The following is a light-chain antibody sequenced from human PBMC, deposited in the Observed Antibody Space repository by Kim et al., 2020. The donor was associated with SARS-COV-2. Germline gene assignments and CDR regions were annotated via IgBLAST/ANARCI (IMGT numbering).Light chain of an antibody. Sequence: VSRGERATRSCRTSQSVSSNLAWYQQKPGQAPRPLIYGASTRATGIPARFSGSGSGTEFTLTISSLQSEDFAVYYCQQYNNWPPGTFGQGTKLEI. CDR1: QSVSSN. CDR3: QQYNNWPPGT. CDR2: GAS. V-gene: IGKV3-15*01. J-gene: IGKJ2*01.